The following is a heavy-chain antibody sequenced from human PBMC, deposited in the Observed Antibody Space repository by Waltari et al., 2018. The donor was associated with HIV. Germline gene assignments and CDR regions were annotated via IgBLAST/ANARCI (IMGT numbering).Heavy chain of an antibody. D-gene: IGHD3-22*01. J-gene: IGHJ4*02. CDR1: GFNFSNYA. CDR2: DSGSGGST. V-gene: IGHV3-23*01. Sequence: EVQLLESGGALVQPGGSLRLSCAASGFNFSNYAMSWVRQGPVKGLDWVSNDSGSGGSTYYADSVKGRFTISRECSKITLYLQINSLGADDTAVYYCAKFWSRIVVEDFWGQGTLVTVSS. CDR3: AKFWSRIVVEDF.